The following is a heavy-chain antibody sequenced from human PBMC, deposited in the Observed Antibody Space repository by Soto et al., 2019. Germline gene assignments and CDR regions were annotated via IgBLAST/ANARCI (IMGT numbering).Heavy chain of an antibody. CDR1: GFTFSSYA. CDR3: ATSPYSSSWYWGDAFDI. V-gene: IGHV3-23*01. CDR2: ISGSGGST. J-gene: IGHJ3*02. D-gene: IGHD6-13*01. Sequence: GGSLRLSCAASGFTFSSYAMSWVRQAPGKGLEWVSAISGSGGSTYYADSVKGRFTISRDNSKNTLYLQRNSLRAEDTAVYYCATSPYSSSWYWGDAFDIWGQGTMVTVSS.